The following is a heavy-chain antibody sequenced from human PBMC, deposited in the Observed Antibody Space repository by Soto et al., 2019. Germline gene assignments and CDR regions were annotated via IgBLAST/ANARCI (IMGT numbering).Heavy chain of an antibody. J-gene: IGHJ4*02. CDR1: GFTFSSYA. CDR3: ARDRFGYSSVRYLFFDY. CDR2: ISYDGSNK. D-gene: IGHD6-19*01. Sequence: PGGSLRLSCAASGFTFSSYAMHWVRQAPGKGLEWVAVISYDGSNKYYADSVKGRFTISRDNSKNTLYLQMNSLRAEDTAVYYWARDRFGYSSVRYLFFDYWGQGTLVTDSS. V-gene: IGHV3-30-3*01.